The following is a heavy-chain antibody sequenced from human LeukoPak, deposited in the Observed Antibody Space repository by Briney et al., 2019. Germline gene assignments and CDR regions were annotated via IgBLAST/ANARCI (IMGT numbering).Heavy chain of an antibody. D-gene: IGHD4/OR15-4a*01. CDR2: ISNNGDST. CDR1: GFPFSTYS. Sequence: PGGSLRLSCAASGFPFSTYSMTWVRQPPGKGLEYVSAISNNGDSTHYANSVKGRFTVSRDNSKNTLYLQMGSLRAEDMGVYYCATEGAVNEYGANRHFDYWGQGALVTVSS. J-gene: IGHJ4*02. CDR3: ATEGAVNEYGANRHFDY. V-gene: IGHV3-64*01.